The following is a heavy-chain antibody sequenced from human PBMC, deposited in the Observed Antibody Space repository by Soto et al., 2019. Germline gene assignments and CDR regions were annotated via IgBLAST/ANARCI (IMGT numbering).Heavy chain of an antibody. D-gene: IGHD3-10*01. CDR1: GFSLSSHS. CDR3: ARGTSLGYYSYGMDV. Sequence: EVQLVESGGGLAQPGGSLRLSCAASGFSLSSHSVNWVRQAPGKGLEWISYISGSSETKYNADSVKGRFTTSRDNVKNVVYLQMKSLRDEDTALYYCARGTSLGYYSYGMDVWGQGTTVTVSS. V-gene: IGHV3-48*02. J-gene: IGHJ6*02. CDR2: ISGSSETK.